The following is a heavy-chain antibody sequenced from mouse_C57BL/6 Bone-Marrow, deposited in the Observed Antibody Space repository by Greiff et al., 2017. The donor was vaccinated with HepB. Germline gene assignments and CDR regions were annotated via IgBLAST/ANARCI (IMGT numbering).Heavy chain of an antibody. CDR3: ARHGGSNYFYAMDY. D-gene: IGHD2-5*01. Sequence: EVQVVESGGGLVKPGGSLKLSCAASGFTFSSYAMSWVRQTPEKRLEWVAYISNGGGSTYYPDTVKGRFTISRDNAKNTLYLQMSRLKSEDTAMYYCARHGGSNYFYAMDYWGQGTSVTVSS. J-gene: IGHJ4*01. CDR1: GFTFSSYA. V-gene: IGHV5-12*01. CDR2: ISNGGGST.